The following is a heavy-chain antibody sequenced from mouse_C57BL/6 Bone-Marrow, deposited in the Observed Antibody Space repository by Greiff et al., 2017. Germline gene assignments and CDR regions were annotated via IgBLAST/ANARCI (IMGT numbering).Heavy chain of an antibody. D-gene: IGHD2-4*01. CDR3: ARVRGNIYYDYDWYFDV. Sequence: VQLQQSGPELVKPGASVKISCKASGYAFSSSWMNWVKQRPGKGLEWIGRIYPGDGDTNYNGKFKGKATLTADTSSSTAYMQLSSLTSEDSAVCLWARVRGNIYYDYDWYFDVWGTGTTVTVSS. CDR2: IYPGDGDT. V-gene: IGHV1-82*01. CDR1: GYAFSSSW. J-gene: IGHJ1*03.